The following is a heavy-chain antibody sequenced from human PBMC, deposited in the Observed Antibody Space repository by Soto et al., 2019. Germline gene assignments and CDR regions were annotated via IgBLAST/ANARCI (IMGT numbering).Heavy chain of an antibody. D-gene: IGHD6-13*01. CDR3: ARDYSSSWYGWLDP. Sequence: ASVKVSCKASGYTFTTYGISWVRQAPGQGLEWMGWISAYNGNIKYAQKFQGRVTMTRDTSTSTAYMEVRSLRSDDTAVYYCARDYSSSWYGWLDPWGQGTLVTVSS. V-gene: IGHV1-18*04. CDR1: GYTFTTYG. CDR2: ISAYNGNI. J-gene: IGHJ5*02.